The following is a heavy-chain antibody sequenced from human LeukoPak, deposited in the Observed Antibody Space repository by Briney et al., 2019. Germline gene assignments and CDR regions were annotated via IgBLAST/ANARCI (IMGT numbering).Heavy chain of an antibody. CDR1: GLTFTNYA. D-gene: IGHD1-26*01. J-gene: IGHJ4*02. CDR3: AKDRSIGTYYTLDH. CDR2: ISASGVMT. V-gene: IGHV3-23*01. Sequence: GGSLRSPCAASGLTFTNYAMTWARKAPGKGLKWVSSISASGVMTYYADSVKGRFPVSKANSKNSLYLQMSSLTAADTAVYYCAKDRSIGTYYTLDHWGQGTLVTVSS.